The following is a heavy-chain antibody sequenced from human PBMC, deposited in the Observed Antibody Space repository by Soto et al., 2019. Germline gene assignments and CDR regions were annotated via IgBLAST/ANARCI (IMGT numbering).Heavy chain of an antibody. D-gene: IGHD1-26*01. CDR3: AKDQAVGGTLGLFDY. J-gene: IGHJ4*02. CDR2: ISYDGSYK. CDR1: GFTFSSDA. V-gene: IGHV3-30*04. Sequence: QVQLVESGGGVVQPGSSLRLSCVASGFTFSSDAMHWVRQAPGKGLECVAAISYDGSYKPYADAVKGRFTISRDNSKNALYLQMNSLRVEDSAVYYCAKDQAVGGTLGLFDYWGQGTLVTVSS.